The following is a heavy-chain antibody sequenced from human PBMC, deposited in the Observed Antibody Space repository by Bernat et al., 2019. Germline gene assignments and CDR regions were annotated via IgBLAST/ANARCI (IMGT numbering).Heavy chain of an antibody. V-gene: IGHV3-15*07. J-gene: IGHJ4*02. CDR3: TTVEKWELLWFGELLGVDY. CDR2: IKSKTDGGTT. CDR1: GFAFSNAW. D-gene: IGHD3-10*01. Sequence: EVQLVESGGGLVKPGGSLRLSCAASGFAFSNAWMNWVRQAPGKGLEWVGRIKSKTDGGTTDYAAPVTGRFTISRDDSKNTLYLQMNSLKTEDTAVYYCTTVEKWELLWFGELLGVDYWGQGTLVTVSS.